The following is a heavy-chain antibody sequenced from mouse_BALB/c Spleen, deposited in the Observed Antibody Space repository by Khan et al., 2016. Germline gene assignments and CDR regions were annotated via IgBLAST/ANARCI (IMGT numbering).Heavy chain of an antibody. J-gene: IGHJ2*01. CDR1: GYTFTNYY. V-gene: IGHV1-4*01. CDR2: INPRIDYT. Sequence: QVQLQQSGAELAKPGASVKMSCKASGYTFTNYYIHWVKQRPGQGLEWIGYINPRIDYTEYNQKLKDKATLTADKYSSTAYMQMTSLTAEDSAVYYCARDLGRGYWGQGTTLTVSS. CDR3: ARDLGRGY. D-gene: IGHD4-1*01.